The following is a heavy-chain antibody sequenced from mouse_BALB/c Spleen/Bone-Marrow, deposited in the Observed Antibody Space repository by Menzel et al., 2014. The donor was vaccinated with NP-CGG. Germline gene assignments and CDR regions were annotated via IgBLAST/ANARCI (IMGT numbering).Heavy chain of an antibody. Sequence: VQRVESGAELVRPGSSVKISCKSSGYAFSTYWINWVKQRPGQGLEWIGQIYPGDGDTDFNGKFKGKATLTADRSSNTAYMEFSSLTSEDSAVYFRARGGISVDYWGQGTTLTVSS. CDR3: ARGGISVDY. V-gene: IGHV1-80*01. CDR1: GYAFSTYW. CDR2: IYPGDGDT. J-gene: IGHJ2*01.